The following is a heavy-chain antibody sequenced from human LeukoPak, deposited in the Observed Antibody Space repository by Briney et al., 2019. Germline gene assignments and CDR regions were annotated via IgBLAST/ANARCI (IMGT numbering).Heavy chain of an antibody. J-gene: IGHJ6*02. D-gene: IGHD3-22*01. CDR3: AREYYYDSSGYKYYYYGMDV. CDR2: ISAYNGNT. CDR1: GYTFTSYG. Sequence: APVKVSCKASGYTFTSYGISWVRQAPGQGLEWMGWISAYNGNTNYAQKFQGRVTMTTDTSTSTAYMELRSLRSDGTAVYYCAREYYYDSSGYKYYYYGMDVWGQGTTVTVSS. V-gene: IGHV1-18*01.